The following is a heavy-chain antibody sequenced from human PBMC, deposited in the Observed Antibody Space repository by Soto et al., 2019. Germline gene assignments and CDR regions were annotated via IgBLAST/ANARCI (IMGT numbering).Heavy chain of an antibody. Sequence: PGGSLRLSCAAPGFTFSSYTMTWVRQAPGKGLEWVSAINGGGGSTYYADSVKGRFTISRDNSKDTLYLQMNSLRAEDTAVYYCAKDKVCSGGSCYYDYWGQGTLVTVSS. D-gene: IGHD2-15*01. CDR3: AKDKVCSGGSCYYDY. CDR2: INGGGGST. V-gene: IGHV3-23*01. CDR1: GFTFSSYT. J-gene: IGHJ4*02.